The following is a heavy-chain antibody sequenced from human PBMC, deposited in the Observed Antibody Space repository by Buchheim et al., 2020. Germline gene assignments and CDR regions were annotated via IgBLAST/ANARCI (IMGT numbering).Heavy chain of an antibody. CDR3: ARGLGSGWSGGPWFDP. CDR1: GGFISSGGYY. D-gene: IGHD6-19*01. CDR2: IYYSGST. Sequence: QVQLQESGPGLVKPSQTLSLTCTVSGGFISSGGYYWSWIRQHPGKGLEWIGYIYYSGSTYYNPSLKSRVTITVDTSKNQFSLKLSSVTAADTAVYYCARGLGSGWSGGPWFDPWGQGTL. J-gene: IGHJ5*02. V-gene: IGHV4-31*03.